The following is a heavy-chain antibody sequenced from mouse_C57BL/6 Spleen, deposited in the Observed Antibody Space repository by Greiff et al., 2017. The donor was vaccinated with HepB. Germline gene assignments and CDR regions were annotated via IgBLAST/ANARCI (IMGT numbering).Heavy chain of an antibody. Sequence: EVQLVESGGGLVKPGGSLKLSCAASGFTFSSYAMSWVRQTPEKRLEWVATISDGGSYTYYPDNVKGRFTISRDNAKNNLYLQMSHLKSEDTAMYYCARDGNYDYSAWFAYWGQGTLVTVSA. D-gene: IGHD2-4*01. J-gene: IGHJ3*01. CDR2: ISDGGSYT. CDR1: GFTFSSYA. CDR3: ARDGNYDYSAWFAY. V-gene: IGHV5-4*01.